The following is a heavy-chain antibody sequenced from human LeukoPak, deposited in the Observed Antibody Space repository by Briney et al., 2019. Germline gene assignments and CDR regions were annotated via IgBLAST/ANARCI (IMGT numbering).Heavy chain of an antibody. CDR3: ARDSGASSSRLPFDY. J-gene: IGHJ4*02. Sequence: KPGGSLRLSRAASGFTFSDYYMSWIRQAPGKGLEWVSYISSSGSTIYYADSVKGRFTISRDNAKNSLYLQMNSLRAEDTAVYYCARDSGASSSRLPFDYWGQGTLVTVSS. V-gene: IGHV3-11*01. CDR1: GFTFSDYY. D-gene: IGHD6-6*01. CDR2: ISSSGSTI.